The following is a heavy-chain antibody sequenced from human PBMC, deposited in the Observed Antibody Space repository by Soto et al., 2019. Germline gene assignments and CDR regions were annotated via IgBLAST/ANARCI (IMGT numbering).Heavy chain of an antibody. V-gene: IGHV4-59*01. CDR2: IYYSGST. CDR1: GGSISSYY. D-gene: IGHD5-18*01. J-gene: IGHJ6*03. CDR3: ARVVLTAGRYYYYMDV. Sequence: QVQLQESGPGLVKPSETLSLTCTVSGGSISSYYWSWIRQPPGKGLEWIGYIYYSGSTNYNPSLKCRVTISVDTSKNQFSLKLSSVTAADTAVYYCARVVLTAGRYYYYMDVWGKGTTVTVSS.